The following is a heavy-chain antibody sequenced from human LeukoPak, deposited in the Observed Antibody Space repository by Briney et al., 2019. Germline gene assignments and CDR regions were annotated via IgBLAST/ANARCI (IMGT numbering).Heavy chain of an antibody. CDR1: GGSISSSNW. J-gene: IGHJ5*02. V-gene: IGHV4-4*02. Sequence: SGTLSLTRAVSGGSISSSNWWSWVRQPPGKGLEWIGEIYHSGSTNYNPSLKSRVTISVDKSKNQFSLKLSSVTAADTAVYYCARDDSGYCSGGSCRNWFDPWGQGTLVTVSS. CDR3: ARDDSGYCSGGSCRNWFDP. CDR2: IYHSGST. D-gene: IGHD2-15*01.